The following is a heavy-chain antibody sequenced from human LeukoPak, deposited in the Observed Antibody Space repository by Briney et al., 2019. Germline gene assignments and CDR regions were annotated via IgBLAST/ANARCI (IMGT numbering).Heavy chain of an antibody. Sequence: GGSLRFSCAASGFTFSSYGMHWVRQAPGKGLEWVSSISSSSSYIYYADSVKGRFTISRDNAKNSLYLQMNSLRAEDTAVYYCAGIGYCSGGSCPPDYWGQGTLVTVSS. CDR1: GFTFSSYG. CDR2: ISSSSSYI. CDR3: AGIGYCSGGSCPPDY. V-gene: IGHV3-21*01. D-gene: IGHD2-15*01. J-gene: IGHJ4*02.